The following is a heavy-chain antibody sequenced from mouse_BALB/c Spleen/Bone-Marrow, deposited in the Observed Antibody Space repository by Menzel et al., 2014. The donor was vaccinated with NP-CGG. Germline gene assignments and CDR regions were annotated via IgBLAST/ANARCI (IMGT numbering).Heavy chain of an antibody. J-gene: IGHJ1*01. CDR1: GFSLTTYG. V-gene: IGHV2-2*02. D-gene: IGHD1-1*01. CDR3: ARINYGSRRYWYFDV. CDR2: IWSGGST. Sequence: VKLMESGPGLVQPSQSLSITCTVSGFSLTTYGVHWVRQSPGMGLEWLGVIWSGGSTDYNAAFIPRLSISKDNSKSQVFFKMNSLQANDTAIYYCARINYGSRRYWYFDVWGAGTTVTVSS.